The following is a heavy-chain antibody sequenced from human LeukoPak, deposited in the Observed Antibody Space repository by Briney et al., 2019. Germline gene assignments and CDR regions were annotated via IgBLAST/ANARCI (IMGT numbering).Heavy chain of an antibody. CDR2: IYYSGST. CDR3: ARHGMATIIN. CDR1: GGSISSSSYY. Sequence: PSETLSLTCTVSGGSISSSSYYWGWIRQPPGNGLEWIGSIYYSGSTYYNPSLKSRVTISVDTSKNQFSLKLSSVTAADTAVFYCARHGMATIINWGQGTLVTVSS. D-gene: IGHD5-24*01. J-gene: IGHJ4*02. V-gene: IGHV4-39*01.